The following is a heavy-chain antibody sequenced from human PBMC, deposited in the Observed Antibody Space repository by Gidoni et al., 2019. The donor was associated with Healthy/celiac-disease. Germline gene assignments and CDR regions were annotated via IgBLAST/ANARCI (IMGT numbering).Heavy chain of an antibody. D-gene: IGHD6-13*01. CDR3: AKGGGSSWSNWFDP. Sequence: EVQLFESGGGLVQPGGSLRLSCAASGFTFSSYAMSWVRQAPGKGLEWVSVIRGSGGNTYYADAVKGRFTISRDNAKNTLYRQMNSLRAEDTAVYYCAKGGGSSWSNWFDPWGQGTLVTVSS. J-gene: IGHJ5*02. V-gene: IGHV3-23*01. CDR2: IRGSGGNT. CDR1: GFTFSSYA.